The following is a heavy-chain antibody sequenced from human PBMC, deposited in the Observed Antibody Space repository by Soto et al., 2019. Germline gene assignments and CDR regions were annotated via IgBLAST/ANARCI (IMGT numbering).Heavy chain of an antibody. Sequence: ASVKVSCKASGYTFTSYYIYWVRQAPGQGLEWMGIINPSGGTTRYAQKFQGRVTISRDNSKNTVDLQMNSLRAEDTAVYYCVKRSGQSNGWGAFDIWGQGAMVTVSS. CDR3: VKRSGQSNGWGAFDI. V-gene: IGHV1-46*01. J-gene: IGHJ3*02. CDR1: GYTFTSYY. CDR2: INPSGGTT. D-gene: IGHD6-19*01.